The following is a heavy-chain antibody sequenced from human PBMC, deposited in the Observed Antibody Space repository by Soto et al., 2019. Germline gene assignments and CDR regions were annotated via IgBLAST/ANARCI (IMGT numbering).Heavy chain of an antibody. D-gene: IGHD4-17*01. CDR2: INHSGST. V-gene: IGHV4-34*01. J-gene: IGHJ6*02. CDR3: AGLVGVQTVTTESGYYYYGMDV. CDR1: GGYFSGYY. Sequence: SETLSLTCAVDGGYFSGYYLSWIRKPPGKGLEWIGEINHSGSTNYNPSLKSRVTISVDKSKNQFSLKLSSVTAADTAVYYCAGLVGVQTVTTESGYYYYGMDVWGQGTTVTVSS.